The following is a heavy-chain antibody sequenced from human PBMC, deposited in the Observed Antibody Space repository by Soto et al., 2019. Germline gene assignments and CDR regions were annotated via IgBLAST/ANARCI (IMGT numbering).Heavy chain of an antibody. CDR3: AKSPPKGVVVAATPDYFDY. J-gene: IGHJ4*02. CDR2: IWYDGSKK. V-gene: IGHV3-33*06. CDR1: GFTFSSYG. D-gene: IGHD2-15*01. Sequence: PGGSLRLSCAASGFTFSSYGMHWVRQAPGKGLEWVAVIWYDGSKKYYADSVKGRFTISRDNSKNTLYLQMNSLRAEDTAVYYCAKSPPKGVVVAATPDYFDYWGQGTLVTVSS.